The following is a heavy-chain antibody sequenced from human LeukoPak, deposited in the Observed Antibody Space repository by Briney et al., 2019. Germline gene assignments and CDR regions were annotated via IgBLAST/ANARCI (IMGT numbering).Heavy chain of an antibody. V-gene: IGHV3-7*04. CDR1: GFTFSAYW. CDR2: IKRDGSDI. D-gene: IGHD2-21*02. J-gene: IGHJ4*02. Sequence: QPGGSLRLSCAASGFTFSAYWMTWVRQAPGKGLEWVANIKRDGSDIHYVDSVEGRFTISRDNAKSSLFLQMNSLRAEDTAVYFCARDATYCEGDICYDRLDYWGQGAQVTVSS. CDR3: ARDATYCEGDICYDRLDY.